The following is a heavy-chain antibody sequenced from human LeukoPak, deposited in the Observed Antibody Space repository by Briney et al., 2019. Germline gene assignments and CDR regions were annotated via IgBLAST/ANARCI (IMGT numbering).Heavy chain of an antibody. D-gene: IGHD1-26*01. V-gene: IGHV1-69*05. CDR1: GGTFSSYA. CDR3: ARAGYYSGSYFFDY. CDR2: IIPIFGTA. J-gene: IGHJ4*02. Sequence: SVKVSCKASGGTFSSYAISWVRQAPGQGLEWMGGIIPIFGTANYAQKFQGRVTITRNTSISTAYMELSSLRSEDTAVYYCARAGYYSGSYFFDYWGQGTLVTVSS.